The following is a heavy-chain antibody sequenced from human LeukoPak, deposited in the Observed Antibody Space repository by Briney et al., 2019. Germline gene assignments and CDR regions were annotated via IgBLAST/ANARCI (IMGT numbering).Heavy chain of an antibody. V-gene: IGHV1-18*01. J-gene: IGHJ6*02. D-gene: IGHD6-13*01. CDR2: ISAYDGGT. Sequence: ASVNVSCKASGYSFTNYAYNWVRQAPGQGLEWMGWISAYDGGTKYAQDLQGRVTMTTDTSTRTAYMELTRLTSGDTAVYYCARDPLTSTWSPYYFTLDVWGQGTTVSVSS. CDR1: GYSFTNYA. CDR3: ARDPLTSTWSPYYFTLDV.